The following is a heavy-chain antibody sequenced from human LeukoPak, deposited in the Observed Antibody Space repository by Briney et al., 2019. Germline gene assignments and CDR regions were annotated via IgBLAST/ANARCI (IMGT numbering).Heavy chain of an antibody. V-gene: IGHV3-23*01. J-gene: IGHJ6*03. Sequence: GGSLRLSCAASGFTFSNYAMSWVRQAPGKGLEWVSAISGSGGETYYAEFVKGRFTISRDNSKNTLYMQMNSLRAEDTALYYCAKEGGNFPHYYYMDVWGKGTTVTVSS. CDR1: GFTFSNYA. CDR2: ISGSGGET. CDR3: AKEGGNFPHYYYMDV. D-gene: IGHD4-23*01.